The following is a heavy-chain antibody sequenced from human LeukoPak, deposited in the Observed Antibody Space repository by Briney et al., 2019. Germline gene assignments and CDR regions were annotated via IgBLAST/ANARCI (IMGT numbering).Heavy chain of an antibody. J-gene: IGHJ5*02. CDR1: GGSISSYY. Sequence: PETLSLTCTVSGGSISSYYWSWIRQPAGKGLEWIGRIYTSGSTNYNPSLKSRVTMSVDTSKNQFSLKLSSVTAADTAVYYCARDPSRITGTGNWFDPWGQGTLVTVSS. CDR2: IYTSGST. CDR3: ARDPSRITGTGNWFDP. V-gene: IGHV4-4*07. D-gene: IGHD1-20*01.